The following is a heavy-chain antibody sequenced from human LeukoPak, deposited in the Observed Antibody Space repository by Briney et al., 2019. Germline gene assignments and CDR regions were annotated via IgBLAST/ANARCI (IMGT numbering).Heavy chain of an antibody. CDR2: IIPIFGTA. CDR3: ASGYCSGGSCYSGFDY. D-gene: IGHD2-15*01. CDR1: GGTFSSYA. J-gene: IGHJ4*02. Sequence: ASVKVSCKASGGTFSSYAISWVRQAPGQGLEWMGGIIPIFGTANYAQKFQGRVTITVDKSTSTAYMELSSLRSEDTAVYYCASGYCSGGSCYSGFDYWGQGTLVTVSS. V-gene: IGHV1-69*06.